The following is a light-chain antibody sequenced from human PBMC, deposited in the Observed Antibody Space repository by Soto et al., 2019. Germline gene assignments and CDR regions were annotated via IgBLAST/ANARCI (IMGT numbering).Light chain of an antibody. CDR3: SSYRSSTTFV. V-gene: IGLV2-14*01. Sequence: QSALTQPASVSGSPGQSITISCTGTSSDVGAYNYVSWYQQYPGKAPKVIIFEVRKRPSGVSNHFSGSKSGDTASLTISGLQAEDEADYYCSSYRSSTTFVFGTGTKLTVL. CDR1: SSDVGAYNY. CDR2: EVR. J-gene: IGLJ1*01.